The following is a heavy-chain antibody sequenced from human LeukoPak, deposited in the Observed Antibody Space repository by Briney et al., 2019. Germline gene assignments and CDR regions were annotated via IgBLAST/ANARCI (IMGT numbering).Heavy chain of an antibody. CDR1: GFTFSNYW. D-gene: IGHD1-1*01. Sequence: PGWSLRLSCVASGFTFSNYWIHWVRHAPGKGLVWVSLINSDGSSTYYADSVKGRFTISRDNAKSTVYLQMNSLRAEDTAIYYCARSAAWVELWGQGTLVTVSS. CDR3: ARSAAWVEL. J-gene: IGHJ4*02. V-gene: IGHV3-74*01. CDR2: INSDGSST.